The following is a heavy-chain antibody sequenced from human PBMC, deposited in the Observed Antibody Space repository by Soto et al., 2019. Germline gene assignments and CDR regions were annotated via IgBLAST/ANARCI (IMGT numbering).Heavy chain of an antibody. D-gene: IGHD4-17*01. Sequence: SETLSLTCTVSGGSISYYYWSWIRQPPGKGLEWIGYIYYGGSTNYNPSLKSRVTISVDTSKNQFSLKLSSVTAADTAVYYCARGNDYGDYYFDHWGQGTLVTVSS. CDR2: IYYGGST. J-gene: IGHJ4*02. CDR3: ARGNDYGDYYFDH. V-gene: IGHV4-59*01. CDR1: GGSISYYY.